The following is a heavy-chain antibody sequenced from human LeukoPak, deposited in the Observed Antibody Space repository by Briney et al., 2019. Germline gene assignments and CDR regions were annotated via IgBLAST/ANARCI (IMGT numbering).Heavy chain of an antibody. CDR2: IHYSGST. CDR1: GGSISSGGYS. V-gene: IGHV4-31*02. J-gene: IGHJ5*02. CDR3: ARALYDPSNWFDP. D-gene: IGHD3-3*01. Sequence: SQTLSLTCTVSGGSISSGGYSWSWIRQHPGKGLEWIGYIHYSGSTYYNPSLKSRVTISVDTSKNQFSLKLSSVTAADTAVYYCARALYDPSNWFDPWGQGTLVTVSS.